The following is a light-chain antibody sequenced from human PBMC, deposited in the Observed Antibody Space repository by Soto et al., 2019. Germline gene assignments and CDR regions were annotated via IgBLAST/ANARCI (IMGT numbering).Light chain of an antibody. CDR3: QQRSSWPFT. CDR2: ATS. CDR1: QNINSY. V-gene: IGKV3-11*01. Sequence: EIVLTQSPATLSLPPGERATLSCRASQNINSYLAWYQQKPGQAPRLLIYATSNRATGIPARFSGSGSGTDFTLSISSLEPEDFAVYYCQQRSSWPFTFGPGTKVDIK. J-gene: IGKJ3*01.